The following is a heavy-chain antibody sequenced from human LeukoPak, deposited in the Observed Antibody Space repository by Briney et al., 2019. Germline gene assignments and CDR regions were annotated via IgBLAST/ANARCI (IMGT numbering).Heavy chain of an antibody. CDR3: ARAIPAAMRAWFDP. CDR1: GYTFTGYY. Sequence: ASVKVSCKASGYTFTGYYMHWVRQAPGQGLEWMGWINPNSGGTNYAQKFQGRVTMTRDTSISTAYMELSRLRSDDTAVYYCARAIPAAMRAWFDPWGQGTLVTVSS. J-gene: IGHJ5*02. D-gene: IGHD2-2*01. V-gene: IGHV1-2*02. CDR2: INPNSGGT.